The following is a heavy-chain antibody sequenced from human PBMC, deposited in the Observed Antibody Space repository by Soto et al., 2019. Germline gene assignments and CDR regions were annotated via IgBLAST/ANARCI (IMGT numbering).Heavy chain of an antibody. V-gene: IGHV3-74*01. Sequence: EVQLVESGGGLVQPGGSLRLSCAASEFSFSNYWMHWVRQTPGKGLVWVSRISNDGTTTTYAGSVKCRFTISRDNAKNTLFLQMISRRVEDTAVYYCGRETIQSGTWAVGFWGQGTLVSVSS. CDR1: EFSFSNYW. J-gene: IGHJ4*02. CDR3: GRETIQSGTWAVGF. D-gene: IGHD3-3*01. CDR2: ISNDGTTT.